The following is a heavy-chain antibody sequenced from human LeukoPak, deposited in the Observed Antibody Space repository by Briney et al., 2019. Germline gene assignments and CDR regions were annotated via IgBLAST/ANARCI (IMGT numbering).Heavy chain of an antibody. CDR3: ARGGYSSSWYHFDY. CDR2: IYNGGTT. J-gene: IGHJ4*02. V-gene: IGHV3-53*01. CDR1: GFTVSSNY. Sequence: VGCLSLSCAASGFTVSSNYMSWVRQAPGRGVEWVSDIYNGGTTNYADSVKSRFTISIDTSKNTLSLQMNSLRAEDTAVYYCARGGYSSSWYHFDYWGQGTLVTVSS. D-gene: IGHD6-13*01.